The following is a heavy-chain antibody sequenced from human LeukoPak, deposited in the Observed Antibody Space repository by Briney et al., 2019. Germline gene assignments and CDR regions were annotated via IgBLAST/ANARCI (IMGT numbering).Heavy chain of an antibody. J-gene: IGHJ4*02. Sequence: GGSLRLSCAASGFTFSSYAMHWVRQAPGKGLEWVAVISYDGSNKYYADSAKGRFTISRDNSKNTLYLQMNSLRAEDTAVYYCAKEGYEHQDFDYWGQGTLVTVPS. CDR1: GFTFSSYA. V-gene: IGHV3-30-3*01. CDR2: ISYDGSNK. D-gene: IGHD1-1*01. CDR3: AKEGYEHQDFDY.